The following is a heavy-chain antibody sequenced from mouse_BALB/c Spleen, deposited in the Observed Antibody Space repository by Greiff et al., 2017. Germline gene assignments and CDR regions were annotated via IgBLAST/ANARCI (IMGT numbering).Heavy chain of an antibody. CDR1: GFTFSSYG. J-gene: IGHJ2*01. D-gene: IGHD6-5*01. V-gene: IGHV5-6-3*01. CDR2: INSNGGST. CDR3: ARAPYDYFDY. Sequence: EVKLMESGGGLVQPGGSLKLSCAASGFTFSSYGMSWVRQTPDKRLELVATINSNGGSTYYPDSVKGRFTISRDNAKNTLYLQMSSLKSEDTAMYYCARAPYDYFDYWGQGTTLTVSS.